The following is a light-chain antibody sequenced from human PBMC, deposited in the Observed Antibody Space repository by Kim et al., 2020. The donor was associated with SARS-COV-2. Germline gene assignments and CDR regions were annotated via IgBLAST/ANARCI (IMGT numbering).Light chain of an antibody. Sequence: GQSVSITCTGSSSYIGGYNFVSWYQQYPGKAPPLILYHVTKRPSGVPARFSGAKSGNTVSLTISGRQADDEADYFCCSYAGSYTSVFGTGTKVTVL. CDR3: CSYAGSYTSV. J-gene: IGLJ1*01. CDR2: HVT. V-gene: IGLV2-11*03. CDR1: SSYIGGYNF.